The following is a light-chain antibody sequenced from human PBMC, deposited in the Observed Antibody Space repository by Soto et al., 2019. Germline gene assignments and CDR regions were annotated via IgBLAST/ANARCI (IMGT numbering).Light chain of an antibody. CDR2: EVS. CDR3: TSYAGSNIWV. Sequence: QSALTQPPSASGSPGQSVTISCTGTSSDVGGYNYVSWFQQHPGKAPKLMIDEVSKRPSGVPDRFSGSKSGNMASLTVSGLQAEDEADYYCTSYAGSNIWVFGGGTKLTVL. CDR1: SSDVGGYNY. J-gene: IGLJ2*01. V-gene: IGLV2-8*01.